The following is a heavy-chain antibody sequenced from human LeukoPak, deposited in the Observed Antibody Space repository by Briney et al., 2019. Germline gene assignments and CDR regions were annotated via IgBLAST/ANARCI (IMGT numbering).Heavy chain of an antibody. V-gene: IGHV3-48*01. Sequence: PGGSLRLSCAASGFTFNTYNMTWVRQAPGKGLEWVSYISSTSSTIYYLDSVKGRFTISRDTAKNSLYLQMDSLRAEDTAVYYCARSTITMTYYYMDVWGKGTTVTVSS. CDR3: ARSTITMTYYYMDV. CDR1: GFTFNTYN. J-gene: IGHJ6*03. D-gene: IGHD4-11*01. CDR2: ISSTSSTI.